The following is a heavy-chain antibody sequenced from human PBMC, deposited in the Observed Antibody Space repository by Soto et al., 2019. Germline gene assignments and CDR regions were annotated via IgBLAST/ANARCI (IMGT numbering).Heavy chain of an antibody. Sequence: SETLSLTCTLSNDSTRTGAYYCAWIREPPGRGLEWIVSLSYLGTTDYNPSLKSRVTISKDASKNPFSLKLTSMTAADTAVYYYSCVRLQSARCDAHFWGQGTLVTVSS. J-gene: IGHJ4*02. D-gene: IGHD2-15*01. CDR3: SCVRLQSARCDAHF. V-gene: IGHV4-39*01. CDR2: LSYLGTT. CDR1: NDSTRTGAYY.